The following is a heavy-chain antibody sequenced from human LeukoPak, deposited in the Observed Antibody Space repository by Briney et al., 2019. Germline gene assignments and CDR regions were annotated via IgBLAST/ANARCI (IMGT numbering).Heavy chain of an antibody. CDR3: ATDLSSGLYYYCGMDV. V-gene: IGHV1-24*01. D-gene: IGHD6-19*01. CDR2: FDPEDGET. CDR1: GYTLTELS. J-gene: IGHJ6*02. Sequence: GASVKVSCKVSGYTLTELSMHWVRQAPGKGLEWMGGFDPEDGETIYAQKFQGRVTMTEDTSTDTAYMELSSLRSEDTAVYYCATDLSSGLYYYCGMDVWGQGTTVTVSS.